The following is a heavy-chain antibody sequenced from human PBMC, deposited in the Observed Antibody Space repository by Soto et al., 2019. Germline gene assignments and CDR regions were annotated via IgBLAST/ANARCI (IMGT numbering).Heavy chain of an antibody. CDR3: ARGGSSSDNVMDV. CDR2: ISSRSYTI. D-gene: IGHD6-6*01. Sequence: EVQLVESGGGLVQPGGSLRLSCAASGFSFSTYSMNWVRQAPGKGLEWVSYISSRSYTIYYVDSVKGRFTISRDNAKNSLYLQMNSVRDEDTAVYYWARGGSSSDNVMDVWGQGTTVTVSS. V-gene: IGHV3-48*02. CDR1: GFSFSTYS. J-gene: IGHJ6*02.